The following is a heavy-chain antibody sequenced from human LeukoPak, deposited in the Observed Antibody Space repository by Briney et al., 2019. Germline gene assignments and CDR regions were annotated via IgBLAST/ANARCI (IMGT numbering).Heavy chain of an antibody. CDR2: IYSSGGT. Sequence: PSETLSLTCTVSGGSISSYYWSWIRQPAGKGLEWIGRIYSSGGTDYNPSLKSRVTMSVDTSKNQFSLKLRSVTAADTAVYYCARQNSSGYYSGPLDYWGQGTLVTVSS. CDR3: ARQNSSGYYSGPLDY. D-gene: IGHD3-22*01. J-gene: IGHJ4*02. V-gene: IGHV4-4*07. CDR1: GGSISSYY.